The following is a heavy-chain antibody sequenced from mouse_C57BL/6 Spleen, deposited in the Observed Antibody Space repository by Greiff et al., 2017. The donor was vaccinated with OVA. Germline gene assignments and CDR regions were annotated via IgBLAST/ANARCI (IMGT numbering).Heavy chain of an antibody. CDR3: ARGYYGAY. Sequence: QVQLQQPGAELVMPGASVKLSCKASGYTFTSYWMHWVKQRPGQGLEWIGEIDPSDSYTNYNQKFKGKSTLTVDKSSSTAYMQLSSLTSEDSAVYYCARGYYGAYWGQGTLVTVSA. D-gene: IGHD1-1*01. CDR1: GYTFTSYW. CDR2: IDPSDSYT. J-gene: IGHJ3*01. V-gene: IGHV1-69*01.